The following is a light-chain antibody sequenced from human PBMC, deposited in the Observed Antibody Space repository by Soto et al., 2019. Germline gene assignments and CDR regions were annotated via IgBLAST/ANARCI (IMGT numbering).Light chain of an antibody. CDR3: QQYQNSPRT. V-gene: IGKV3-20*01. CDR2: DTS. Sequence: ETVLTQSPGTLSLSPGERATVSCRASQSVGGNSLAWYQQRPGQAPRLLIYDTSKRATGIPVRFSGSGSGTDFTLNISRLENAEFAVYYCQQYQNSPRTFGQGTKVEIK. J-gene: IGKJ1*01. CDR1: QSVGGNS.